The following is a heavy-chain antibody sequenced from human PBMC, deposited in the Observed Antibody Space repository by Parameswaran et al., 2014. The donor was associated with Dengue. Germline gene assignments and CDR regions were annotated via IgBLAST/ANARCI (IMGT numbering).Heavy chain of an antibody. V-gene: IGHV3-23*01. Sequence: RWIRQPQEGLEWVSAISGSGGSTYYADSVKGRFTISRDNSKNTLYLQMNSLRAEDTAVYYCAKDPTMYYDILTGYWAAYYGMDVWGQGTTVTVSS. CDR3: AKDPTMYYDILTGYWAAYYGMDV. D-gene: IGHD3-9*01. CDR2: ISGSGGST. J-gene: IGHJ6*02.